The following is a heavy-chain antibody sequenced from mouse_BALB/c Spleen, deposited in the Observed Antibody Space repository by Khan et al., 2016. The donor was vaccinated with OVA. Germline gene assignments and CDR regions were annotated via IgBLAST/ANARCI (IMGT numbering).Heavy chain of an antibody. Sequence: EVELVESGGGLVEPGGSLRLSCATSGFTFSDYYMSWVRQPPGKALEWLGFIRKKASGYTTEYSASVKGRFTISRDNSQSIPYLQMNSLRAEDSATYYCARVDYGYGFAYWGQGTLVTVSA. V-gene: IGHV7-3*02. CDR1: GFTFSDYY. CDR2: IRKKASGYTT. J-gene: IGHJ3*01. D-gene: IGHD1-2*01. CDR3: ARVDYGYGFAY.